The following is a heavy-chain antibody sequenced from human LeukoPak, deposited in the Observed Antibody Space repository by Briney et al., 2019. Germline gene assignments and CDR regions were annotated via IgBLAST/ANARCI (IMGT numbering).Heavy chain of an antibody. V-gene: IGHV3-7*01. Sequence: GGSLRLPCAASGFSFGSYWMTWIRQAPGKGLEWVAHIKEDATESRSADSVKGRFSISRDNTKNSLFLQLNSLRTEDTAVYYCVRDRGWYHFDLWGQGTLVTVSS. J-gene: IGHJ4*02. CDR2: IKEDATES. D-gene: IGHD3-10*01. CDR1: GFSFGSYW. CDR3: VRDRGWYHFDL.